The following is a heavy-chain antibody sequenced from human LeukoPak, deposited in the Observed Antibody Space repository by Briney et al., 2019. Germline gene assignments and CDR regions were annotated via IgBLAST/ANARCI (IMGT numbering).Heavy chain of an antibody. D-gene: IGHD3-22*01. J-gene: IGHJ2*01. CDR3: ARGEGSSGYYSSYWYFDL. Sequence: PSETLSLTCSVSGGSISGYYWNWIRQPPGKGLEWIGNIYYPGSTTYNPSLEGRLTMSLDKSKNQFSLYLTSVTAADTAVYYCARGEGSSGYYSSYWYFDLWGRGTLVSVSS. CDR1: GGSISGYY. V-gene: IGHV4-59*01. CDR2: IYYPGST.